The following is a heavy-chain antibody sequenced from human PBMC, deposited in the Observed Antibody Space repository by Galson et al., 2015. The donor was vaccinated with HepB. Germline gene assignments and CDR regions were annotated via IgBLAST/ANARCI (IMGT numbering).Heavy chain of an antibody. Sequence: SLRLSCAASGLTLSNYAMHWVRQTPGKGLEWVALILYDGSKKYYADSVKGRFTISRDNSKNTVSLQMNSLKAEDTAVYYCAKGRMTSRGYYFDSWGQGTLVTVSS. CDR3: AKGRMTSRGYYFDS. V-gene: IGHV3-30*18. CDR1: GLTLSNYA. D-gene: IGHD2-21*02. CDR2: ILYDGSKK. J-gene: IGHJ4*02.